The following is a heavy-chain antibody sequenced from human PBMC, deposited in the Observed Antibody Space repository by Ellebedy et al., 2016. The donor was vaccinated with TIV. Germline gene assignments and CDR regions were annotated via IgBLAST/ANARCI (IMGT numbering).Heavy chain of an antibody. CDR3: ARILTAYYNQYYDGMGV. J-gene: IGHJ6*02. D-gene: IGHD3-9*01. V-gene: IGHV4-4*02. CDR2: LFHTGRT. Sequence: SETLSLTXAVSGASISSNNGWSWVRQPPGNGLEWIGDLFHTGRTNYNPSLKSRVTISVEKSKNQFSLVLRSVTAADTAIYYCARILTAYYNQYYDGMGVWGQGTTVTVSS. CDR1: GASISSNNG.